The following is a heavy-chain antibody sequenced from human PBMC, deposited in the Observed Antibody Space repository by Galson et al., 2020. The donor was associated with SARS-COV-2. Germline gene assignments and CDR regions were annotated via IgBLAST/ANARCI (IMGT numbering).Heavy chain of an antibody. Sequence: GESLTISCAASGFAFSTYAMSWVRQAPGKGLEWGSTNIYNGATTYYADSVKGRITISRDNSKNKVYLQMNILRAEDTAVYYCAKRGDYSSTKRCVDFASWGQGTLVTVSS. CDR2: NIYNGATT. CDR3: AKRGDYSSTKRCVDFAS. V-gene: IGHV3-23*01. D-gene: IGHD6-13*01. CDR1: GFAFSTYA. J-gene: IGHJ4*02.